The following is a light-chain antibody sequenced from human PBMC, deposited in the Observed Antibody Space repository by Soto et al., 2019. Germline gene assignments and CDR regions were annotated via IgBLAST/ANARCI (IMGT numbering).Light chain of an antibody. Sequence: GDRVTITCRASQGIDNYLAWYQQKTGKAPKLLIYAASTLRSGVPSRFSGSGSGTDFTFTISSLQPEDFATYYCQQLNSYPITFGQGTRLEIK. V-gene: IGKV1-9*01. CDR1: QGIDNY. J-gene: IGKJ5*01. CDR2: AAS. CDR3: QQLNSYPIT.